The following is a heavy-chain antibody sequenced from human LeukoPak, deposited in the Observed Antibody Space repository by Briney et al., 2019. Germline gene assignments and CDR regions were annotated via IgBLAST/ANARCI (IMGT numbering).Heavy chain of an antibody. J-gene: IGHJ4*02. CDR1: GGTFSSYA. CDR2: IIPIFGTA. V-gene: IGHV1-69*13. D-gene: IGHD6-13*01. Sequence: GASVKVSCKASGGTFSSYAISWVRQAPGQGLEWMGGIIPIFGTANYAQKFQGRVTITADESTSTAYMELSSLRSEDTAVYYCARSIAAALGNFDYWGQGTLVTVSS. CDR3: ARSIAAALGNFDY.